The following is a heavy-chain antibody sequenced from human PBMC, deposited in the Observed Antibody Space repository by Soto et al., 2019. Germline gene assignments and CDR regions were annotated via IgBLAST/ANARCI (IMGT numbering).Heavy chain of an antibody. CDR3: ARTELGSYDSHNLDY. D-gene: IGHD1-26*01. J-gene: IGHJ4*02. V-gene: IGHV3-21*01. CDR2: ISSSSTLI. Sequence: SLRLSCAASGFSFSNYAMNWVRRAPGKGLEWVSSISSSSTLIYYADSVKGRFTISRDNAKNSLYLQMNSLRAEDTAVYYCARTELGSYDSHNLDYWGQGTLVTVSS. CDR1: GFSFSNYA.